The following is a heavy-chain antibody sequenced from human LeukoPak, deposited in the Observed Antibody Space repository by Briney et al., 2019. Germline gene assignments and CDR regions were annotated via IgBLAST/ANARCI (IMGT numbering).Heavy chain of an antibody. CDR3: ARGGRSPSDAFDV. Sequence: GGSLRLSCAASGFTLSNYWMHWVRQVPGKGLVWISRINIDVTSATYADSVKGRFTISRDNANNVLYLQMNSLRVEDTAVYYCARGGRSPSDAFDVWGQGTMVTVSS. J-gene: IGHJ3*01. D-gene: IGHD6-6*01. CDR2: INIDVTSA. CDR1: GFTLSNYW. V-gene: IGHV3-74*01.